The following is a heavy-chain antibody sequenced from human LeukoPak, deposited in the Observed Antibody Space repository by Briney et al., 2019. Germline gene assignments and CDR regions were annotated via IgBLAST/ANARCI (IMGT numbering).Heavy chain of an antibody. CDR3: AKGYVDTAMVGPLDY. CDR1: RFIFSSYN. D-gene: IGHD5-18*01. V-gene: IGHV3-21*04. CDR2: ISDSSSYT. Sequence: GRSLRLSCAASRFIFSSYNMNCVREAPGEGLEWRSYISDSSSYTYYADSVKGRFTISRDNAKNSLYLQMNSLRAEDTAVYYCAKGYVDTAMVGPLDYWGQGTLVTVSS. J-gene: IGHJ4*02.